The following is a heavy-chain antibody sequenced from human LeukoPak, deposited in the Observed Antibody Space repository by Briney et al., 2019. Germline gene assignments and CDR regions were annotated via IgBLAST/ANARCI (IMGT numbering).Heavy chain of an antibody. CDR1: GFNFNNAW. V-gene: IGHV3-7*03. CDR2: INGDGSHS. D-gene: IGHD6-13*01. J-gene: IGHJ4*02. CDR3: VKNSGWYCLDY. Sequence: PGGSLRLSCAASGFNFNNAWMTWVRQAPGKGLERVADINGDGSHSYCVDSVKGRFTLSRDNAKNSLFLQMNSLRAEDTAVYYCVKNSGWYCLDYWGQGTLVTVSS.